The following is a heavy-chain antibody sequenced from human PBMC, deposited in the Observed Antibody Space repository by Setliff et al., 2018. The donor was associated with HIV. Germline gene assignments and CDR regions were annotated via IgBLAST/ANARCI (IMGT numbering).Heavy chain of an antibody. D-gene: IGHD3-22*01. CDR3: ARHWNYDTGLDPFDI. CDR2: IHHTGNT. CDR1: GASISSYY. J-gene: IGHJ3*02. V-gene: IGHV4-59*08. Sequence: PSETLSLTCTVSGASISSYYWSWIRQPPGKGLEWIGFIHHTGNTNYNPSLKSRVTMSTDTSKNQLSLKLNSVTAADTAVYYCARHWNYDTGLDPFDIWGQGTMVTVSS.